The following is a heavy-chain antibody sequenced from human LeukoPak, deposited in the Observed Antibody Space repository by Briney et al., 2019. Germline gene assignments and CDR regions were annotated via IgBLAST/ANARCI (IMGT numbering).Heavy chain of an antibody. J-gene: IGHJ4*02. D-gene: IGHD6-13*01. CDR3: ARDPYSSSWYPYFDY. V-gene: IGHV4-34*01. CDR2: INHSGST. CDR1: GGSFSGYY. Sequence: TTSETLSLTCAVYGGSFSGYYWSWIRQPPGKGLEWIGEINHSGSTNYNPSLKSRVTISVDRSKNQFSLKLSSVTAADTAVYYCARDPYSSSWYPYFDYWGQGTLVTVSS.